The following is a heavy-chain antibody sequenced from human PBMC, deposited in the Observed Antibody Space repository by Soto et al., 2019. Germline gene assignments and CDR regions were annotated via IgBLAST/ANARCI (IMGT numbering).Heavy chain of an antibody. CDR3: AREWGYFEWLARLGDYGMDV. J-gene: IGHJ6*02. CDR2: INAGNGNT. Sequence: XSVKGACKAAGYPFSSYAMHWGRQAPGQRLEWMGWINAGNGNTKYSQKFQGRVTITRDTSASTAYMELSSLRSEDTAVYYCAREWGYFEWLARLGDYGMDVWGQGTTVTVSS. CDR1: GYPFSSYA. V-gene: IGHV1-3*01. D-gene: IGHD3-9*01.